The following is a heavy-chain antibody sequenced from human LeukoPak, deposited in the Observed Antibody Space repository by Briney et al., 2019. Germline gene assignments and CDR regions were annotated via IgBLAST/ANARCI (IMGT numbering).Heavy chain of an antibody. J-gene: IGHJ4*02. D-gene: IGHD5-24*01. Sequence: PSETLSLTCAVYGGSFSGYYWSWIRQPPGKGLEWIGEINHSGSTNYNPSLKSRVTISVDTSKNQFSLKLSSVTAADTAVYYCAREMARPGGAKDDYWGQGTLVAVSS. CDR2: INHSGST. CDR3: AREMARPGGAKDDY. V-gene: IGHV4-34*01. CDR1: GGSFSGYY.